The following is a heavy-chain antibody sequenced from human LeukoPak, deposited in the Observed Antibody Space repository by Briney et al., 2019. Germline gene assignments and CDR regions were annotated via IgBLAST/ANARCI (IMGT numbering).Heavy chain of an antibody. CDR3: ARHTPTYYYDSSGGFDY. J-gene: IGHJ4*02. Sequence: PSETLSLTCTVSGGSISSSSYYWGWIRQPPGKGLEWIGSIYYSGSTYYNPSLKSRVTISVDTSKNQFSLKRSSVTAADTAVYYCARHTPTYYYDSSGGFDYWGQGTLVTVSS. CDR2: IYYSGST. CDR1: GGSISSSSYY. D-gene: IGHD3-22*01. V-gene: IGHV4-39*01.